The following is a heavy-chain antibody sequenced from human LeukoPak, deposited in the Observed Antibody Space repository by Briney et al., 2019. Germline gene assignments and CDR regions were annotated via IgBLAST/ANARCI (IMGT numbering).Heavy chain of an antibody. CDR2: ISWNSGSI. J-gene: IGHJ4*02. CDR3: AAQPQYDYVWGSYQIDY. V-gene: IGHV3-9*01. CDR1: GFTFDDYA. Sequence: GGSLRLSCAASGFTFDDYAMHWVRQAPGKGLEGVSGISWNSGSIGYADSVKGRFTISRDNAKNSLYLQMNSLRAEDTALYYCAAQPQYDYVWGSYQIDYWGQGTLVTVSS. D-gene: IGHD3-16*02.